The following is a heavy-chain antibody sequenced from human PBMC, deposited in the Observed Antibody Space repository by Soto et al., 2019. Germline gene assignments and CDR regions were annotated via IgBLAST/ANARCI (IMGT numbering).Heavy chain of an antibody. Sequence: QVQLVESGGGVVQPGRSLRLSCAASGFTFSSYGMHWVRQAPGKGLEWVAVISYDGSNTYYADSVKGRFTISRDNSKKTLYLQMNSQRAEDTAVYYCAIMEWGSGYPPIDFDYWGQGTLVTVSS. V-gene: IGHV3-30*03. J-gene: IGHJ4*02. D-gene: IGHD3-3*01. CDR2: ISYDGSNT. CDR1: GFTFSSYG. CDR3: AIMEWGSGYPPIDFDY.